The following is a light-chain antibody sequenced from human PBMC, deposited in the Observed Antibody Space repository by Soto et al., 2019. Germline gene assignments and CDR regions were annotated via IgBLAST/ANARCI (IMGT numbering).Light chain of an antibody. Sequence: QSALTQPASVSVSPGQSITIPCTGSSSDIGLYTFVSWYQQHPGKAPKLLIYDVSYRPSGISDRFSGSKSGNTASLTISGLQPEDEADYYCSSYGATSTLFGGGTKVTVL. CDR2: DVS. CDR1: SSDIGLYTF. J-gene: IGLJ2*01. V-gene: IGLV2-14*03. CDR3: SSYGATSTL.